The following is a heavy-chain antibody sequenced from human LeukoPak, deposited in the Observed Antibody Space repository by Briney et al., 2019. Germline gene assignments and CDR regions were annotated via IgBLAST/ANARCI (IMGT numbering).Heavy chain of an antibody. V-gene: IGHV3-15*01. Sequence: PGGSLRLSCAASGFTFSGAWMNWVRQAPGKGLEWVGRIKSKGDGGTTDFATPVKGRFSISRDDSRDTFFLQMNSLKIDDTGVCYCTADFPDSAGYSCDHWRQGILVTVSS. CDR1: GFTFSGAW. CDR2: IKSKGDGGTT. CDR3: TADFPDSAGYSCDH. D-gene: IGHD3-9*01. J-gene: IGHJ4*02.